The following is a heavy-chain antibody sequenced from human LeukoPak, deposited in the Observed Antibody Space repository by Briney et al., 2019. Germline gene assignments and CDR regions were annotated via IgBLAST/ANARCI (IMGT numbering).Heavy chain of an antibody. CDR1: GFTFSSYA. J-gene: IGHJ4*02. D-gene: IGHD3-9*01. Sequence: GGSLRLPCAASGFTFSSYAMSWVRQAPGKGLEWVANIKQDGSEKYYVDSVKGRFTISRDNAKNSLYLQMNSLRAEDTAVYYCAREMELRYFDWLLTGSFDYWGQGTLVTVSS. CDR3: AREMELRYFDWLLTGSFDY. V-gene: IGHV3-7*01. CDR2: IKQDGSEK.